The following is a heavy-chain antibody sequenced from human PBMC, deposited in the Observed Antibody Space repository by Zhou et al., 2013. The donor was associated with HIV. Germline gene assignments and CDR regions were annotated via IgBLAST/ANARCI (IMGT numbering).Heavy chain of an antibody. Sequence: QGQLVQSGTEVKNPGASVKVSCKASGYSLSAYYMHWVRQAPGQGLEWMGWLHPSNGDTKYAPSFQGRVTMTLDTSINTAYMELNRLTSEDTAVYYCGRRGSWGDRTTIIRGGVDVWGQGTTVSVSS. V-gene: IGHV1-2*02. D-gene: IGHD3-10*01. CDR2: LHPSNGDT. J-gene: IGHJ6*02. CDR1: GYSLSAYY. CDR3: GRRGSWGDRTTIIRGGVDV.